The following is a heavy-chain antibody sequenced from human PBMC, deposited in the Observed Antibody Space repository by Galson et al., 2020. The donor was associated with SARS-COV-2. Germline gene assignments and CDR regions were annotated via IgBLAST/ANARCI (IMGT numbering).Heavy chain of an antibody. V-gene: IGHV4-39*07. CDR1: GGSISSSSYY. CDR3: ARNGYSSSSEYDY. Sequence: SETLSLTCTVSGGSISSSSYYWGWIRQPPGKGLEWIGSIYYSGSTYYNPSLKSRVTISVDTSKNQFSLKLSSVTAADTAVYYCARNGYSSSSEYDYWGQGTLVTVSS. J-gene: IGHJ4*02. D-gene: IGHD6-6*01. CDR2: IYYSGST.